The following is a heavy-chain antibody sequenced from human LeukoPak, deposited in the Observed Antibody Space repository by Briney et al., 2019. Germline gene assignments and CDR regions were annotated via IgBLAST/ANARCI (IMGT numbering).Heavy chain of an antibody. V-gene: IGHV3-11*01. CDR2: ISSSGSTI. CDR3: AREYYYGSGSYFD. J-gene: IGHJ4*02. CDR1: GFTFSDYY. D-gene: IGHD3-10*01. Sequence: PGGSLRLSCAASGFTFSDYYMSWIRQAPGKGPEWVSYISSSGSTIYYADSVKGRFTISRDNAKNSLYLQMNSLRAEDTAVYYCAREYYYGSGSYFDWGQGTLVTVSS.